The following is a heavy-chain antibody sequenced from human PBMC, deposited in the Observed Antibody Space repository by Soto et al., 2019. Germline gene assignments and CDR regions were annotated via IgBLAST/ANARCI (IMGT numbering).Heavy chain of an antibody. CDR1: GFTFSTYG. V-gene: IGHV3-30*03. CDR3: ATDPTYDSSGYYFYYGPDV. J-gene: IGHJ6*02. D-gene: IGHD3-22*01. Sequence: QEQLVESGGGVIQPGRALRLSCAASGFTFSTYGMHWVRQAPGKGLEWVGLISYDGRYKYYPDSVKGRFTISRDNSKNTLYLEMNSLRPEDTAVHYCATDPTYDSSGYYFYYGPDVWGQGTTVTV. CDR2: ISYDGRYK.